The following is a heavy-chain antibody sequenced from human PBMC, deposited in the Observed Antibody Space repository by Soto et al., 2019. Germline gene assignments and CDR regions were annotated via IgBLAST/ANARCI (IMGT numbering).Heavy chain of an antibody. Sequence: QMQLVESGGGVVQPGGSLRLSCAASGFTFNYYPMHWVRQAPGKGLEWVAVVSFDGSNKYYADSVKGRFTISKDDSKNKRYLRMNSVRREDTAVYYRGRLTGPVVAVLYIYPLDGREAMSDVDVWGQGTTVTVSS. D-gene: IGHD2-21*01. CDR3: GRLTGPVVAVLYIYPLDGREAMSDVDV. CDR1: GFTFNYYP. CDR2: VSFDGSNK. V-gene: IGHV3-30-3*01. J-gene: IGHJ6*02.